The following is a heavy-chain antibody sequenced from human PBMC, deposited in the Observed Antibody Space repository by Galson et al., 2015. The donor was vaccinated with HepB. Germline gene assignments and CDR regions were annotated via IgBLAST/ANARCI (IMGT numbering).Heavy chain of an antibody. Sequence: ETLSLTCAVYGGSFSGFYWGWIRQPPGKGLEWIGKINHGGNTNYIPSLKNRVTISVDTPKNQLSLKLSSVTAADTAVYYCARLSGAVLDWGQGTLVIVSS. CDR1: GGSFSGFY. CDR2: INHGGNT. V-gene: IGHV4-34*01. J-gene: IGHJ4*02. D-gene: IGHD3-10*01. CDR3: ARLSGAVLD.